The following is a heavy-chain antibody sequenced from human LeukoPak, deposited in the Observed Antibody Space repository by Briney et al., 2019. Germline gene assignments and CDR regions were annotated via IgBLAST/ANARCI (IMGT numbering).Heavy chain of an antibody. CDR2: ISGSGGST. D-gene: IGHD2-15*01. CDR3: ARDGYCSGGSCPDFDY. CDR1: GFTFSSYA. V-gene: IGHV3-23*01. J-gene: IGHJ4*02. Sequence: LSGGSLRLSCAASGFTFSSYAMSWVRQAPGKGLEWVSAISGSGGSTYYADSVKGRFTISRDNAKNTLYLQMNSLRAEDTAVYYCARDGYCSGGSCPDFDYWGQGTLVTVSS.